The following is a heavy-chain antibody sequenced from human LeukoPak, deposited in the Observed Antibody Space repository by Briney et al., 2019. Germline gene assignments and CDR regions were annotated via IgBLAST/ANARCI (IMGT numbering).Heavy chain of an antibody. CDR1: GDSISSFY. D-gene: IGHD3-16*01. V-gene: IGHV4-59*08. Sequence: SETLSLTCTVSGDSISSFYWSWIRQPPGKGLEWIGYMYNSGSTNYNPSLKSRVSISVDTSKNHFSLKLSSVTAADTAVYYCARLSSDYVGGAFDVWGQVTMVTVSS. CDR2: MYNSGST. CDR3: ARLSSDYVGGAFDV. J-gene: IGHJ3*01.